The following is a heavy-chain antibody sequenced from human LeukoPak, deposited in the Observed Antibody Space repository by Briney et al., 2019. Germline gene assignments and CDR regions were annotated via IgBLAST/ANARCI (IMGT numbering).Heavy chain of an antibody. CDR3: ARAEPYYDFWSGYTSPGYYYGMDV. Sequence: ASVKVSCKASGYTFTSYDINWVRQATGQGLEWMGWMNPNSGNTGYAQKFQGRVTMTRSTSISTAYMELSSLRSEDTAVYYCARAEPYYDFWSGYTSPGYYYGMDVWGQGTTVTVSS. J-gene: IGHJ6*02. D-gene: IGHD3-3*01. CDR1: GYTFTSYD. CDR2: MNPNSGNT. V-gene: IGHV1-8*01.